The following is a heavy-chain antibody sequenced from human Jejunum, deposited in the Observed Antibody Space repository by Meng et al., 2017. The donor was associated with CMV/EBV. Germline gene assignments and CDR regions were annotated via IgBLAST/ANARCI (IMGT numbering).Heavy chain of an antibody. J-gene: IGHJ4*02. D-gene: IGHD7-27*01. CDR3: VTSYSDWGSY. Sequence: CAASGFNFRNYWMSWVCQAPGKGLEWVANINPDGSVKYYVDSVRGRFTISRDNAKSSLYLQMNSLRAEDTALYYCVTSYSDWGSYWGQGTLVTVSS. CDR2: INPDGSVK. CDR1: GFNFRNYW. V-gene: IGHV3-7*01.